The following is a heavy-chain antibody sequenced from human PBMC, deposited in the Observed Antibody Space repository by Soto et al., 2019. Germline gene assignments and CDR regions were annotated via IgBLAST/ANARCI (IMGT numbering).Heavy chain of an antibody. CDR1: GFTFISYA. CDR2: ISGGGDAT. D-gene: IGHD3-10*01. V-gene: IGHV3-23*01. J-gene: IGHJ2*01. CDR3: ARKVPGSTTRPDYWYFDL. Sequence: EGQLLESGGGLVQPGGSLRLSCAASGFTFISYAMNWVGQAPGKGLQLVSAISGGGDATFYADSVKGRFTISRDNPSNTVTLQMNCLGADYTAVYYCARKVPGSTTRPDYWYFDLWGRGTLVTVSS.